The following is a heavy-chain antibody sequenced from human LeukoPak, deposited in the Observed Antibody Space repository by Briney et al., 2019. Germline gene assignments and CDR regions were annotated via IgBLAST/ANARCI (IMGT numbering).Heavy chain of an antibody. D-gene: IGHD3-10*01. Sequence: GGSLRLSCAASGFTVSSNYMSWVRQAPGKGLEWVSVIYSGGSTYYADSVKGRFTISRDNSKNTLYLQMNSLRAEDTAVYYCARGRGYWDYGSGTYKQSSFDYWGQGILVTVSS. CDR3: ARGRGYWDYGSGTYKQSSFDY. V-gene: IGHV3-53*01. J-gene: IGHJ4*02. CDR1: GFTVSSNY. CDR2: IYSGGST.